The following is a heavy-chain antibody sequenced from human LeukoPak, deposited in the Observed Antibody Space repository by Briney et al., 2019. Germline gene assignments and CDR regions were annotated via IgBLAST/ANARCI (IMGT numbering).Heavy chain of an antibody. J-gene: IGHJ5*02. V-gene: IGHV4-34*01. D-gene: IGHD2-2*01. CDR1: GGSFSGYY. CDR2: INHSGST. CDR3: ARGEPGSRYQLHH. Sequence: SETLSLTCAVYGGSFSGYYWSWIRQPPGKGLEWIGEINHSGSTNYNPSLKSRVTISVDTSKNQFSLKLSSVTAADTAVYYCARGEPGSRYQLHHWGQGTLVTVSS.